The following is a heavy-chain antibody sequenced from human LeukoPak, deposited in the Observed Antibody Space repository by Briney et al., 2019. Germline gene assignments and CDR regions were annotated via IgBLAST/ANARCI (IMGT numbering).Heavy chain of an antibody. J-gene: IGHJ4*02. CDR1: GFSFSSYA. CDR2: ISDSAGST. V-gene: IGHV3-23*01. CDR3: ELGRYLYYFDY. D-gene: IGHD1-26*01. Sequence: GGSLRLSCAASGFSFSSYAMSWVRQAPGKGLDWVSAISDSAGSTFYADSVRGRFTIYRDNSKNTLYLKMNSLRAEDTAAYYCELGRYLYYFDYWGQGTMVTVSS.